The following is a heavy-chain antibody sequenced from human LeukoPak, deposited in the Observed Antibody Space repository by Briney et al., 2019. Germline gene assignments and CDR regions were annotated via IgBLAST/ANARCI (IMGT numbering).Heavy chain of an antibody. Sequence: SETLSLTCTVSGGAISSYYWSCLRQPPGKGLEWIGYIYYSGNTNYNPSLKSRVTISVETSKNQFSLKLSSVTAADTAVYYCASGTFGDRGAFDIWGQGTMVTVSS. CDR3: ASGTFGDRGAFDI. V-gene: IGHV4-59*08. D-gene: IGHD3-10*01. CDR1: GGAISSYY. CDR2: IYYSGNT. J-gene: IGHJ3*02.